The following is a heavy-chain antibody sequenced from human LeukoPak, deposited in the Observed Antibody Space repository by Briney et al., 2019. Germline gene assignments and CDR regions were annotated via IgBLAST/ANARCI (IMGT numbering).Heavy chain of an antibody. J-gene: IGHJ4*02. CDR2: ISRNGGST. CDR3: ARGYYSSSRFDS. CDR1: GFTFNSYP. Sequence: PGGSLRLSCSASGFTFNSYPVHWVRQAPGKGLEYVSGISRNGGSTYYADSVKGRFTISRDNSKNTLYLQMSSLRAEDTAVYYCARGYYSSSRFDSWGQGTLVTVSS. V-gene: IGHV3-64D*06. D-gene: IGHD6-13*01.